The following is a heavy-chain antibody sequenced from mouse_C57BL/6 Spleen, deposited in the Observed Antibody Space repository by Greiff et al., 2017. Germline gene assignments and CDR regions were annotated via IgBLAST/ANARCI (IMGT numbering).Heavy chain of an antibody. D-gene: IGHD2-10*02. J-gene: IGHJ2*01. CDR3: ARSPPLAY. CDR2: ISDGGSYT. V-gene: IGHV5-4*03. CDR1: GFTFSSYA. Sequence: EVKLVESGGGLVKPGGSLKLSCAASGFTFSSYAMSWVRQTPEKRLEWVATISDGGSYTYYPDNVKGRFTISRDNAKNNLYLQMSHLKSEDTAMYYCARSPPLAYWGQGTTLTVSS.